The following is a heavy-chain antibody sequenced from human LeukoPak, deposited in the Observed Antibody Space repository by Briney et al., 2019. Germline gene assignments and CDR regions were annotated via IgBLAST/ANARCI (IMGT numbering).Heavy chain of an antibody. V-gene: IGHV4-59*01. CDR3: ARQSDPYYHYGLDF. CDR2: VYYTGTT. Sequence: SETLSLTCALSGGSIKNYYWSWIRQPLGKGLEWIGYVYYTGTTSYNPSLKSRITISVETSKNQFSLTLNSVTAADTAVYHCARQSDPYYHYGLDFWGQGTTVIVSS. CDR1: GGSIKNYY. J-gene: IGHJ6*02.